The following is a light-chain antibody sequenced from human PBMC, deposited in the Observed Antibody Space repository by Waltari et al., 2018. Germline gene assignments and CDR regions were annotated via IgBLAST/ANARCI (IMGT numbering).Light chain of an antibody. CDR2: WAA. CDR3: LQYLHTPRT. Sequence: DVVMPQSPDSLAVSLGERATMNCKASQSLLYTSNNKNYLAWYQQKPGQPPKILIYWAAIRESGVPDRFSGSGSGTDFTLTISGLQAEDVASYFYLQYLHTPRTFGQGTKVEIK. V-gene: IGKV4-1*01. CDR1: QSLLYTSNNKNY. J-gene: IGKJ1*01.